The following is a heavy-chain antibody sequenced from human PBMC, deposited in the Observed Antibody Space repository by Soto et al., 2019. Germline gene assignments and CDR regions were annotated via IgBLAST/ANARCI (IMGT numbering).Heavy chain of an antibody. V-gene: IGHV3-23*01. D-gene: IGHD1-26*01. J-gene: IGHJ4*02. CDR3: ARDVPQMVGAADSMFDY. Sequence: EVQVLQSGGGLIQPGGSLRLSCAGFGFTFGGYGMSWVRRAPGKGLEWVATISGNALRTHYAEPVKGRFTISRDNAKNTMYLQMNNLRAEDTAVYSCARDVPQMVGAADSMFDYWGLGTQVTVPP. CDR2: ISGNALRT. CDR1: GFTFGGYG.